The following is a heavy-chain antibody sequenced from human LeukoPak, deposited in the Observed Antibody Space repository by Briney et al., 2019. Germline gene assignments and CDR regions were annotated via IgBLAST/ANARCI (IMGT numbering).Heavy chain of an antibody. CDR2: IKQDETEK. J-gene: IGHJ4*02. V-gene: IGHV3-7*01. CDR3: ARGRYSSGWYFMGDYFDY. D-gene: IGHD6-19*01. Sequence: GGSLRLSCTASGFTFSNFWMGWVRQAPGKGLEWVANIKQDETEKFYLGSVKGRFTISRDNAKNTLYLQMNSLRAEDTAVYYCARGRYSSGWYFMGDYFDYWGQGTLVTVSS. CDR1: GFTFSNFW.